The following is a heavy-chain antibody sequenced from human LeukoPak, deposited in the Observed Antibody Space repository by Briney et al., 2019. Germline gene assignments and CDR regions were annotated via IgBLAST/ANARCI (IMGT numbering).Heavy chain of an antibody. D-gene: IGHD3-16*01. CDR2: IIPIFGTA. J-gene: IGHJ4*02. Sequence: SVKVSCKASGGTFSSYAISWVRQAPGQGLEWMGGIIPIFGTANYAQKYQGRVTITADESTSTAYMELSSLRSEDTAVYYCARDLGNPGGGFDYWGQGTLVTVSS. CDR1: GGTFSSYA. V-gene: IGHV1-69*01. CDR3: ARDLGNPGGGFDY.